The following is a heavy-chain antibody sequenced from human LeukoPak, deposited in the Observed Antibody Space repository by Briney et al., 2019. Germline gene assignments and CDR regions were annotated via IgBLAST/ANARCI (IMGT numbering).Heavy chain of an antibody. Sequence: ASVKVSCKASGYTFTSYYMHWVRQAPGQGLEWMGIINPSGGSTSYAQKFQGRVTMTRDTSTSTVYMELSSLRSEDTAVYYCARDHVASGTKYDFWSGYTYYYYGMDVWGQGTTVTVSS. J-gene: IGHJ6*02. D-gene: IGHD3-3*01. CDR3: ARDHVASGTKYDFWSGYTYYYYGMDV. CDR2: INPSGGST. CDR1: GYTFTSYY. V-gene: IGHV1-46*01.